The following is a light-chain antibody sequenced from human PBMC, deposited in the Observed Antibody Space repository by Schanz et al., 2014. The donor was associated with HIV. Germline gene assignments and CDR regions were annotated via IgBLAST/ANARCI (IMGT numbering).Light chain of an antibody. CDR1: QGTRND. J-gene: IGKJ2*01. Sequence: DIQMTQSPPSLSASVGDRVTITCRASQGTRNDLGWYQQKPGKAPKRLIYAASSLHSGVPSRFSGSGSGTEFTLTISSLQPEDFATYYCQQYKVNSLHTFGQGTKVEIK. CDR2: AAS. V-gene: IGKV1-17*01. CDR3: QQYKVNSLHT.